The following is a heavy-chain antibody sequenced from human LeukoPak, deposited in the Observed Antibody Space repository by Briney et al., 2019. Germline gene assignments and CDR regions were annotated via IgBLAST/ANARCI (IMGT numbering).Heavy chain of an antibody. V-gene: IGHV3-49*04. Sequence: GGSLRLSCTASGFTFGDYAMSWVRQAPGKGLEWVGFIRSKAYGGTTEYAASVKGRFTISRDDSKSIAYLQMNSLKTEDTAVYYCTRDGRWLQKRGLDYWGQGTLVTVSS. CDR2: IRSKAYGGTT. J-gene: IGHJ4*02. CDR3: TRDGRWLQKRGLDY. D-gene: IGHD5-24*01. CDR1: GFTFGDYA.